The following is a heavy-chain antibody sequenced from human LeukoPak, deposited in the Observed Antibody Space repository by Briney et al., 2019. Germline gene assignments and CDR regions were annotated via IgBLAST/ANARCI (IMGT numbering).Heavy chain of an antibody. J-gene: IGHJ3*02. CDR1: GFTFSSYS. D-gene: IGHD4-17*01. V-gene: IGHV3-48*02. CDR3: ARARLPPDYGDYGAFDI. CDR2: ISSSSSTI. Sequence: GGSLRLSCAASGFTFSSYSMNWVRQAPGKGLEWVSYISSSSSTIYYADSVKGRFTISRDNAKNSLYLQMNSLRDEDTAVYYCARARLPPDYGDYGAFDIWGQGTMVTVSS.